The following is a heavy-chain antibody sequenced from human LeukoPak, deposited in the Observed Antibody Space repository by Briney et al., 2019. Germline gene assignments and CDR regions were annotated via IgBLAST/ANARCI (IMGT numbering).Heavy chain of an antibody. J-gene: IGHJ6*03. CDR1: GYTFTSYY. CDR3: ARDIVVVPAAIIGDYYYYYTDV. D-gene: IGHD2-2*01. CDR2: INPSGGST. V-gene: IGHV1-46*01. Sequence: ASVKVSCKASGYTFTSYYMHWVRQAPGQGLEWMGIINPSGGSTSYAQKFQGRVTMTRDMSTSTVYMELSSLRSEDTAVYYCARDIVVVPAAIIGDYYYYYTDVWGKGTTVTVSS.